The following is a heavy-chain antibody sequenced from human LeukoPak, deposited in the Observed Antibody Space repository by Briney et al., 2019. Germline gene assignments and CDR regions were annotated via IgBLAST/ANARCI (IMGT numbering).Heavy chain of an antibody. CDR2: ISGSGGST. J-gene: IGHJ4*02. CDR3: AKGSSGWYETTFDY. V-gene: IGHV3-23*01. CDR1: GFTFSSYA. Sequence: GGSLRLSCAASGFTFSSYAMSWVRQAPGKGLEWVSAISGSGGSTYYADSVKGRFTISRDNSKNTLYLQMNSLRVEDTAVYYCAKGSSGWYETTFDYWGQGTLVTVSS. D-gene: IGHD6-19*01.